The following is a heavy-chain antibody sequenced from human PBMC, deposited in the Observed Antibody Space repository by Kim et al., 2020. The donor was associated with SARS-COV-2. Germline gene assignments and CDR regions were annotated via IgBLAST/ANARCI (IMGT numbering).Heavy chain of an antibody. Sequence: GGSLRLSCAASGFTFTNYWPHWVRQVPGKGLVWVAGINNDGTNAYYADSVKGRFTISRDNAKNPVYLQINSRGAEDTALYYYTTAFDSWCHGTLVTVSS. J-gene: IGHJ4*01. CDR1: GFTFTNYW. V-gene: IGHV3-74*01. CDR3: TTAFDS. CDR2: INNDGTNA.